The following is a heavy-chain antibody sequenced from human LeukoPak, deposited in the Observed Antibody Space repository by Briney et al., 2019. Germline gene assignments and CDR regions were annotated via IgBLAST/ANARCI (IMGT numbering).Heavy chain of an antibody. Sequence: GASVKVSCKASGGTFSSYAISWVRQAPGQGLEWMGGIIPIFGTANYAQKLQGRVTMTTDTSTSTAYMELRSLRSDDTAVYYCASFREDKNWFDPWGQGTLVTVSS. CDR3: ASFREDKNWFDP. V-gene: IGHV1-69*05. J-gene: IGHJ5*02. CDR1: GGTFSSYA. CDR2: IIPIFGTA.